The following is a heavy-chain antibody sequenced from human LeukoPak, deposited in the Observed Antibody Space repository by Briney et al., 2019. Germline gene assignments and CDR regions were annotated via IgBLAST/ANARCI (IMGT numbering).Heavy chain of an antibody. Sequence: GGSLRLSCAASGFTFSNYAMSWVRQAPGKGLEWVSVISVSGGSTYYADSVKGRFTISRDKSKNTLYLQMNTLRAEDTAVYYCAKKARSEAVSYPNWFDPWGQGTLVTVSS. V-gene: IGHV3-23*01. CDR3: AKKARSEAVSYPNWFDP. J-gene: IGHJ5*02. CDR1: GFTFSNYA. CDR2: ISVSGGST. D-gene: IGHD1-14*01.